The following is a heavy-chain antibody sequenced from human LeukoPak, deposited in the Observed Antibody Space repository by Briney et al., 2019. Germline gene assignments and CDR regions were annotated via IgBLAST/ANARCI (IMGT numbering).Heavy chain of an antibody. D-gene: IGHD3-22*01. CDR3: ARSLNYYDSRGYSFDY. V-gene: IGHV4-30-4*01. J-gene: IGHJ4*02. CDR2: IYYSGST. CDR1: GGSISSGDYY. Sequence: PSQTLSLTCTVSGGSISSGDYYWSWIRQPPGKGLEWIGYIYYSGSTYYNPSLKSRVTISVDTSKNQFSLKLSSVTAADTAVYYCARSLNYYDSRGYSFDYWGQGTLVTVSS.